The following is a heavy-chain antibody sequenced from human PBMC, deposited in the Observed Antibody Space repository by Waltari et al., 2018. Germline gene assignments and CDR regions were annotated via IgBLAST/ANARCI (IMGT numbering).Heavy chain of an antibody. D-gene: IGHD3-22*01. J-gene: IGHJ6*03. Sequence: QVQLVESGGGVVQPGGSLRLSCAASGFTFSSYGMHWVRPAPGKGLEWVAFIRYDGSNKYYADSVKGRFTISRDNSKNTLYLQMNSLRAEDTAVYYCAKDISDYYDSSGYLDVWGKGTTVTVSS. CDR1: GFTFSSYG. CDR3: AKDISDYYDSSGYLDV. CDR2: IRYDGSNK. V-gene: IGHV3-30*02.